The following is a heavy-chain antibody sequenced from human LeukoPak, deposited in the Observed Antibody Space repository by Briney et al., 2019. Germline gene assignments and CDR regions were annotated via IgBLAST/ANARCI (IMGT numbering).Heavy chain of an antibody. CDR1: GGTFSSYA. CDR2: ISAYNGNT. V-gene: IGHV1-18*01. J-gene: IGHJ4*02. CDR3: ARVVVDYYDSSGYHDY. Sequence: ASVKVSCKASGGTFSSYAISWVRQAPGQGLEWMGWISAYNGNTNYAQKLQGRVTMTTDTSTSTAYMELRSLRSDDTAVYYCARVVVDYYDSSGYHDYWGQGTLVTVSS. D-gene: IGHD3-22*01.